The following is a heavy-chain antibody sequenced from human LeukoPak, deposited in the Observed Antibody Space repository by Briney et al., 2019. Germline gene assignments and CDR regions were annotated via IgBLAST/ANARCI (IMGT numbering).Heavy chain of an antibody. J-gene: IGHJ5*02. Sequence: PVKVSCKASGGTFSSYAISWVRQAPGQGLEWMGRIIPIFGTANYAQKFQGRVTITTDESTSTAYMELSSLRSEDTAVYYCARDFDYGDYSNSGWFDPWGQGTLVTVSS. CDR1: GGTFSSYA. V-gene: IGHV1-69*05. D-gene: IGHD4-17*01. CDR2: IIPIFGTA. CDR3: ARDFDYGDYSNSGWFDP.